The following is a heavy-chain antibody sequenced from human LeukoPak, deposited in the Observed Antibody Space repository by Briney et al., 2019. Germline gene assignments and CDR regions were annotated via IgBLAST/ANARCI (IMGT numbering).Heavy chain of an antibody. Sequence: GGSLRLSCAASGFTVSSNYMSWVRQAPGKGLEWVSIIYSGGTTYYADSVKGRFTISRDNSKNTLYLQMNGLRAEGTAVYYCAREQGYYDSYFDYWGQGTLVTVSS. CDR3: AREQGYYDSYFDY. V-gene: IGHV3-53*01. J-gene: IGHJ4*02. CDR1: GFTVSSNY. CDR2: IYSGGTT. D-gene: IGHD3-22*01.